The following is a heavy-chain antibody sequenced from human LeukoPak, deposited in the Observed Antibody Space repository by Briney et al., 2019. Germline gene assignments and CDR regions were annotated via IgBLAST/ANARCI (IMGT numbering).Heavy chain of an antibody. CDR2: AGGGGDT. CDR3: VKDATPYNGIWDYFDH. V-gene: IGHV3-23*01. J-gene: IGHJ4*02. CDR1: GFSLSDYA. Sequence: RGSLRLSCAASGFSLSDYAMTWVRQAPGEGLQWVSSAGGGGDTYYADSVKGRFTVSRDHSKNTLYLQLNSLRAEDTAVYYCVKDATPYNGIWDYFDHWGQGTPVTVSS. D-gene: IGHD5-24*01.